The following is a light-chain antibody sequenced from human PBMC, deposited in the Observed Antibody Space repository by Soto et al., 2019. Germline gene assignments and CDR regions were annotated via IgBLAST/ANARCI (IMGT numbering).Light chain of an antibody. J-gene: IGKJ5*01. V-gene: IGKV1-39*01. CDR1: QSISSY. CDR3: QQCYSRPIT. Sequence: IQMSPSPSSLSASVGDRVTNTCRASQSISSYLNWYQQKPGQAPKLLIYAASSLPSGVPSRFSGSGPGTDFTLTISSLQPEDFATYYCQQCYSRPITFGQGTILEIK. CDR2: AAS.